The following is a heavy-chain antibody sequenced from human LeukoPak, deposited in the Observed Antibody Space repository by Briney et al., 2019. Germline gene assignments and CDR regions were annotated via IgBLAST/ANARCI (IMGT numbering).Heavy chain of an antibody. CDR3: ARDRGWIDP. CDR1: GYTFTGYF. CDR2: ISTYNGNA. Sequence: ASVKVSCKAPGYTFTGYFMHWVRQAPGQGLEWMGWISTYNGNANSAQKVQGRVTMTTDTSTSTAYMELRSLRSDDTAVYYCARDRGWIDPWGQGTLVTVSS. J-gene: IGHJ5*02. V-gene: IGHV1-18*04.